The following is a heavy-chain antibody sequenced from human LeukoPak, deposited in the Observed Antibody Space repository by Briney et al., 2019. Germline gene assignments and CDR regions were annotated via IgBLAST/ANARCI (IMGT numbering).Heavy chain of an antibody. CDR1: GYTFTDYY. J-gene: IGHJ6*03. Sequence: GASVKVSCKASGYTFTDYYMHWVRQAPGQGLEWMGIINPSGGSTSYAQKFQGRVTMTRDTSTSTVYMELSSLRSEDTAVYYCARGILDIVVVPAALYYYYYMDVWGKGTTVTISS. CDR3: ARGILDIVVVPAALYYYYYMDV. CDR2: INPSGGST. V-gene: IGHV1-46*01. D-gene: IGHD2-2*03.